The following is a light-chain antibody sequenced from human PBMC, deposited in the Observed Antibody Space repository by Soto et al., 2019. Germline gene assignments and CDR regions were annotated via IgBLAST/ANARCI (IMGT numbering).Light chain of an antibody. CDR3: QQYGSSPPLN. J-gene: IGKJ4*01. CDR2: DAS. Sequence: IVLTHSPATLSLSPWERATLSGLASQSVSNNYLAWCQQKPGQAPRLLIYDASNRATGIPVRFSGSGSGADFTLTISRLEPEDFAVYYCQQYGSSPPLNFGGGTKVDIK. V-gene: IGKV3-20*01. CDR1: QSVSNNY.